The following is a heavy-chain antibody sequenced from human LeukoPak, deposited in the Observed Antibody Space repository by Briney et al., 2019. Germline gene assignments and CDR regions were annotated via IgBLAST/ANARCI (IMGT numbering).Heavy chain of an antibody. V-gene: IGHV3-21*01. CDR2: ISSSSSYI. CDR1: GITFSSYS. Sequence: AGGSLRLSCVASGITFSSYSMNWVRQAPGKGLEWVSSISSSSSYIYYADSVKGRFTISRDNAKNSLYLQMNSLRAEDTAVYYCARAGEYYDSSGYYHFDAFDIWGQGTMVTVSS. J-gene: IGHJ3*02. CDR3: ARAGEYYDSSGYYHFDAFDI. D-gene: IGHD3-22*01.